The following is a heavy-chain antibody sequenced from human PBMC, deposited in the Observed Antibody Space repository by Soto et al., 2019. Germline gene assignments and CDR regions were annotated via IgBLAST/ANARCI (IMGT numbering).Heavy chain of an antibody. J-gene: IGHJ5*02. CDR1: GFSLRTSEVG. D-gene: IGHD1-1*01. Sequence: QITVKESGPTLVKPTQTLTLSCTFSGFSLRTSEVGVSWIRQPPGKALEWLALFYWNDDNRYSPSLKSRLTITKDTSKNQVIFTMINMDPVDTATYYCVHTSGWQHTTWGQGTLVTVSS. CDR2: FYWNDDN. CDR3: VHTSGWQHTT. V-gene: IGHV2-5*01.